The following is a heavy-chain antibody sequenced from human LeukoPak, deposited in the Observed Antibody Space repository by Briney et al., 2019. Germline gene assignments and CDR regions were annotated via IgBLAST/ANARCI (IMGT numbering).Heavy chain of an antibody. Sequence: PGGSLRLACAASGFTFSSYSMNWVRQAPGKGLEWVSYISSSSSIIYYADSVKGRFTISRDNAKNSLYLQMNSLRAEDTAVYYCARVGNSGYYDSTGYWASWFDPWGQGTLVTVSS. V-gene: IGHV3-48*01. J-gene: IGHJ5*02. CDR3: ARVGNSGYYDSTGYWASWFDP. CDR1: GFTFSSYS. CDR2: ISSSSSII. D-gene: IGHD3-22*01.